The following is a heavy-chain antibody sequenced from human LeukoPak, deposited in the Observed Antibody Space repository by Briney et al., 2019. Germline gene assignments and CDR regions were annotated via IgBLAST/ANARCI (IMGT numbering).Heavy chain of an antibody. D-gene: IGHD3-22*01. V-gene: IGHV3-66*02. CDR3: AREPIYYYDSSGYVDA. CDR2: IYSGGST. CDR1: GFTVSSNY. J-gene: IGHJ3*01. Sequence: PGGSLRLSCAASGFTVSSNYMSWVRQAPGKGLEWVSVIYSGGSTCYADSVKGRFTISRDNSKNTLYLQMNSLRAEDTAVYYCAREPIYYYDSSGYVDAWGQGTMVTVSS.